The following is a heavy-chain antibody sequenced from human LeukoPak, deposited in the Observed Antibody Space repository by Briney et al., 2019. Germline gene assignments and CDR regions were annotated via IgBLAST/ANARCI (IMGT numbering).Heavy chain of an antibody. CDR2: ISYDGSNK. Sequence: GSLRLSCAASGFTFNNYAMHWVRQAPGKGLEWVAVISYDGSNKYYADSVRGRFTISRDNSKNALYLQMNSLRVEDTGVYYCARDWIQDSSSWYGGDYWGQGTLVTVSS. CDR3: ARDWIQDSSSWYGGDY. D-gene: IGHD6-13*01. CDR1: GFTFNNYA. V-gene: IGHV3-30*04. J-gene: IGHJ4*02.